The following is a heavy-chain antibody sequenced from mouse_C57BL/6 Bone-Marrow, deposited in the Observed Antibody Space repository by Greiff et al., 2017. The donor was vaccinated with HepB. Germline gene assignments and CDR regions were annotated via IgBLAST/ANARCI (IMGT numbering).Heavy chain of an antibody. V-gene: IGHV14-2*01. J-gene: IGHJ1*03. CDR2: IDPEDGET. Sequence: EVQLQQSGAELVKPGASVKLSCTASGFTIKDYYMHWVKQRPEQGLEWIGRIDPEDGETKYAPKFQGKATITAVTSSNTAYLQVSSLTSEDTAVYYCAGGGNYEYLDVWGTGTTVTVSS. CDR1: GFTIKDYY. CDR3: AGGGNYEYLDV. D-gene: IGHD2-1*01.